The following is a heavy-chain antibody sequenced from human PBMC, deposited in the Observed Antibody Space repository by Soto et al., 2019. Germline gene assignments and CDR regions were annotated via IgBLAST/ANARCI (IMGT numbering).Heavy chain of an antibody. J-gene: IGHJ4*02. Sequence: LGGSLKISCTGVGYSFTSYWIGWVRQMPGKGLEWMGIIYPGDSDTSYSPSFQGQVTISADKSISTVYLQWSSLRAEDTAVYYCARSVDTTMVELGIIDYWGQGTMVTVSS. D-gene: IGHD5-18*01. V-gene: IGHV5-51*01. CDR2: IYPGDSDT. CDR1: GYSFTSYW. CDR3: ARSVDTTMVELGIIDY.